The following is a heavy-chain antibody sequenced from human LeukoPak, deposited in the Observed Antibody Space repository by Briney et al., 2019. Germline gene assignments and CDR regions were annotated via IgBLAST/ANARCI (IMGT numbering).Heavy chain of an antibody. CDR3: ARGLRGGIAAAGSDPYYYYYMDV. Sequence: ASVKVSCKASGYTFTSYDINWVRQATGQGRWWMGCMNPNSGNTGYAQQIQGRVTMTRNTSISTAYMELSSLRSEDTDVYYCARGLRGGIAAAGSDPYYYYYMDVWGKGTTVTVSS. CDR1: GYTFTSYD. V-gene: IGHV1-8*01. J-gene: IGHJ6*03. D-gene: IGHD6-13*01. CDR2: MNPNSGNT.